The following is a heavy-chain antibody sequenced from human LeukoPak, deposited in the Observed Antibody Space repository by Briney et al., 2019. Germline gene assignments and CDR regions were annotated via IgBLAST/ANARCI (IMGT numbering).Heavy chain of an antibody. CDR3: AVKYCSSTSCYVN. CDR2: INSDGSST. V-gene: IGHV3-74*01. CDR1: GFTFSTYG. D-gene: IGHD2-2*01. J-gene: IGHJ4*02. Sequence: GGSLRLSXAASGFTFSTYGMHWVRQAPGKGLVWVSRINSDGSSTSYADSVKGRFTISRDNAKNTLYLQMNSLRAEDTAVYYCAVKYCSSTSCYVNWGQGTLVTVSS.